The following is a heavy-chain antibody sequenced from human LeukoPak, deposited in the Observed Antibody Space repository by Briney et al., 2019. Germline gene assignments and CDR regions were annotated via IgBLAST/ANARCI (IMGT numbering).Heavy chain of an antibody. D-gene: IGHD7-27*01. V-gene: IGHV4-31*03. Sequence: SETLSLTCTVSGGPISSGGYYWSWIRQHPGKGLEWIGYIYYSGSTNYNPSLKSRVTTSVDTSKNQFSLKLRSVTAADTAVYYCARVGTGLGDFDLWGRGTLVTVSS. CDR3: ARVGTGLGDFDL. J-gene: IGHJ2*01. CDR2: IYYSGST. CDR1: GGPISSGGYY.